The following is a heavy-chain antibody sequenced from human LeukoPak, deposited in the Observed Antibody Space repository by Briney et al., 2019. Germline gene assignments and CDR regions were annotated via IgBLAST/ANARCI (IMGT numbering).Heavy chain of an antibody. Sequence: PGGSLRLSCAASGFTFSSYWMHWVRQAPGKGLVWVSRINSDGSSTSYADSVKGRFTISRDNAKNTLYLQMNSLRAEDTAVYYCAKGLYYDSSGYHYPFDYWGQGTLVTVSS. D-gene: IGHD3-22*01. CDR3: AKGLYYDSSGYHYPFDY. CDR2: INSDGSST. V-gene: IGHV3-74*01. CDR1: GFTFSSYW. J-gene: IGHJ4*02.